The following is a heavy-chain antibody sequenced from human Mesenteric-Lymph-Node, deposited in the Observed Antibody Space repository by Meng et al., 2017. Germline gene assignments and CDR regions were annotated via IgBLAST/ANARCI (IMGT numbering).Heavy chain of an antibody. D-gene: IGHD3-10*01. V-gene: IGHV4-39*07. CDR1: GGSISSSSYY. Sequence: SETLSLTCTVSGGSISSSSYYWGWIRQLPGKGLEWIGSIYYSGSTYYNPSLKSRVTISVDTSKNQFSLKLSSVTAADTAVYYCARDPSAQRDYYGSGSYYYYYYYGMDVWGQGTTVTVSS. CDR2: IYYSGST. J-gene: IGHJ6*02. CDR3: ARDPSAQRDYYGSGSYYYYYYYGMDV.